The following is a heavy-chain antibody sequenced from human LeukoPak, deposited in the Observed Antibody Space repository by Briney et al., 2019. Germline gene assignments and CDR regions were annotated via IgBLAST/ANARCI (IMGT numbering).Heavy chain of an antibody. CDR2: ISYSGST. D-gene: IGHD5-12*01. CDR1: GGSISSSSYY. CDR3: ARDATMMGNYFNY. Sequence: PSETLSLTCTVSGGSISSSSYYWGWIRQPPGKGLEWIGSISYSGSTYYNPSLKSRVTISGDTSKTQFSLKLSSVTAADTAVYYCARDATMMGNYFNYWGQGTLVTVSS. J-gene: IGHJ4*02. V-gene: IGHV4-39*07.